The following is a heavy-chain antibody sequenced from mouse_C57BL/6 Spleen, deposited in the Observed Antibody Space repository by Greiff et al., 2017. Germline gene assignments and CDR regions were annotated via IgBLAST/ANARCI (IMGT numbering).Heavy chain of an antibody. D-gene: IGHD2-2*01. CDR3: ARTVGSTMFTLGY. V-gene: IGHV1-61*01. Sequence: QVQLQQPGAELVRPGSSVKLSCKASGYTFTSYWMDWVKQRPGQGLEWIGNIYPSDSETHYNQKFKDKATLTVDKSSSTAYMQLSSLTSEDSAVYYGARTVGSTMFTLGYWGQGTTLTFSS. J-gene: IGHJ2*01. CDR1: GYTFTSYW. CDR2: IYPSDSET.